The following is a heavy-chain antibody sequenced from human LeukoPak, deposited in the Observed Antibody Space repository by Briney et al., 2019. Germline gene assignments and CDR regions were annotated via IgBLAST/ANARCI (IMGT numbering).Heavy chain of an antibody. CDR3: ARGDLDCSGGSCYFEDY. CDR2: INHSGST. D-gene: IGHD2-15*01. CDR1: GGSFSGYY. Sequence: SETLSLTCAVSGGSFSGYYWSWIRQPPGKGLEWIGEINHSGSTNYNPSLKSRVTISVDTSKNQFSLKLSSVTAADTAVYYCARGDLDCSGGSCYFEDYWGQGTLVTVSS. V-gene: IGHV4-34*01. J-gene: IGHJ4*02.